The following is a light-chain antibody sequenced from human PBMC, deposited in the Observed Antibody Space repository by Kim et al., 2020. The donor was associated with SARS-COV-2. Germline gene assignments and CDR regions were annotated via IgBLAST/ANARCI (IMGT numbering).Light chain of an antibody. CDR3: NSRDNSGDHVV. Sequence: ALGQTVSITGQGDSLRNYYASWYQQKPGQAPILVIYGKNSRPSGIPDRFSGSSSGNTASLTVTGAQAVDEADYYCNSRDNSGDHVVFGGGTQLTVL. CDR1: SLRNYY. J-gene: IGLJ2*01. CDR2: GKN. V-gene: IGLV3-19*01.